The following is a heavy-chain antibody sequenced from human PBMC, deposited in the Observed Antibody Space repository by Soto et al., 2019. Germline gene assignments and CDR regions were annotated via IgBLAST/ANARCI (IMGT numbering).Heavy chain of an antibody. J-gene: IGHJ4*02. V-gene: IGHV3-7*02. CDR1: GFTFSSRW. CDR2: IKQDENGK. Sequence: EVQLVESGGGLVQPGGSLRLSCEASGFTFSSRWMTWVRQGPGKGLEWVANIKQDENGKDYVDSVKGRFTISRDNAKNSLSLPMHSLRAEDTAVYYCATHDGPAAAGLVLDFWGQGTLVTVSS. D-gene: IGHD6-13*01. CDR3: ATHDGPAAAGLVLDF.